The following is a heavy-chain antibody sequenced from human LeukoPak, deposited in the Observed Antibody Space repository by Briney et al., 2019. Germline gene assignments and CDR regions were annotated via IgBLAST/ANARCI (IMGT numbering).Heavy chain of an antibody. CDR1: GGSISSGGYY. CDR2: IYHSGST. Sequence: SQTLSLTCTVSGGSISSGGYYWSWIRQPPGKGLEWIGYIYHSGSTYYNPSLKSRVTISVDTSKNQFSLKLSSVTAADTAVYYCARVPRMSIPYYFDYWGQGTLVTVSS. CDR3: ARVPRMSIPYYFDY. V-gene: IGHV4-30-2*05. J-gene: IGHJ4*02. D-gene: IGHD6-6*01.